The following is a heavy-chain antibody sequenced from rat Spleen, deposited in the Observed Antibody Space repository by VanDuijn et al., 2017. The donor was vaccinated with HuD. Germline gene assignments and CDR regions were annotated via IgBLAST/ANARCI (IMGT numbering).Heavy chain of an antibody. D-gene: IGHD1-6*01. CDR3: VRQMYTKDYSYWYFDF. CDR1: GFTFSNYG. J-gene: IGHJ1*01. Sequence: EVQLVESGGGLVQPGRSLKLSCAASGFTFSNYGMHWIRQAPAKGLEWVASISPSGDVTYYRDSVKGRFPISRDNAKSTLYLQMDSLKSDDTATYYCVRQMYTKDYSYWYFDFWGPGTMVTVSS. V-gene: IGHV5-19*01. CDR2: ISPSGDVT.